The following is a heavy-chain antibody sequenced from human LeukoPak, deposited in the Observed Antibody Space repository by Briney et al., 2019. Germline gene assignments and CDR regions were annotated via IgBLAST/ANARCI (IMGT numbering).Heavy chain of an antibody. CDR2: INPNSGDT. Sequence: GASVKVSCKTSEYTFTGYYMHWVRQAPGQGLEWMGWINPNSGDTNYAQKFQGRVTMTRDTSISTAYMELSRLRSDDTAVYYCARVTLYYYGSGSWFDPWGQGTLVTVSS. V-gene: IGHV1-2*02. D-gene: IGHD3-10*01. CDR3: ARVTLYYYGSGSWFDP. CDR1: EYTFTGYY. J-gene: IGHJ5*02.